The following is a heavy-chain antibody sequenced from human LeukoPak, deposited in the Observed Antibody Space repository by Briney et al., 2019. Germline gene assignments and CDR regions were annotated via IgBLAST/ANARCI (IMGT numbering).Heavy chain of an antibody. V-gene: IGHV4-39*01. CDR1: GGSISSSTYY. CDR2: IYYSGTP. CDR3: ARHNSGTDYQFDY. J-gene: IGHJ4*02. D-gene: IGHD1-26*01. Sequence: SETLSLTCTVSGGSISSSTYYWDWVRQPPGKGLEWIGSIYYSGTPYYNPSLKSRVIISVDTSKNQFSLRLSSVTAADTAVYYCARHNSGTDYQFDYWGQGTLVTVSS.